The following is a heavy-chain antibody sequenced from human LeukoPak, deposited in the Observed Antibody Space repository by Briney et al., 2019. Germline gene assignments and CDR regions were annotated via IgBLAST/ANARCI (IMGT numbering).Heavy chain of an antibody. D-gene: IGHD3-22*01. J-gene: IGHJ4*02. CDR3: ARGQWLPVFDF. CDR2: FYHSGST. Sequence: PSETLSLTCTVSGYSIRSGYYWGWIRQPPGKGLEWIGYFYHSGSTNYNPSLKSRVTISVDTSKSHFSLKLSSVTAADTAVYYCARGQWLPVFDFWGQGTLVTVSS. CDR1: GYSIRSGYY. V-gene: IGHV4-38-2*02.